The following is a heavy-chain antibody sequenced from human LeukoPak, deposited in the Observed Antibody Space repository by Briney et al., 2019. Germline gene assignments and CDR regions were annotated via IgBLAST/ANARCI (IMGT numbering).Heavy chain of an antibody. Sequence: GGSLRLSCAASGFTFNYAWMSWVRQVPGKGLEWVGQTVSEIDGGTTDYAAPVKGRFTISRDDSKSTLYIQMNSLKIEDTAVYYCTTDEDWNYARKDVWGQGATVIASS. CDR3: TTDEDWNYARKDV. CDR1: GFTFNYAW. D-gene: IGHD1-7*01. J-gene: IGHJ6*02. V-gene: IGHV3-15*04. CDR2: TVSEIDGGTT.